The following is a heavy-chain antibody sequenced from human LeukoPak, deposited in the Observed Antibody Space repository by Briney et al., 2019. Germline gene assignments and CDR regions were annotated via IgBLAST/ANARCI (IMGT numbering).Heavy chain of an antibody. D-gene: IGHD3-16*01. J-gene: IGHJ5*02. Sequence: PGGSLRLYCAASGFSFSNYNMNWVRQAPGKGLEWVGNIQPDGSEQYPVDSVKGRFTISRDNARNSLFLQMNSLRVEDTAVYYCASQSYAKFDPWGQGTLVTVSS. CDR3: ASQSYAKFDP. CDR2: IQPDGSEQ. V-gene: IGHV3-7*01. CDR1: GFSFSNYN.